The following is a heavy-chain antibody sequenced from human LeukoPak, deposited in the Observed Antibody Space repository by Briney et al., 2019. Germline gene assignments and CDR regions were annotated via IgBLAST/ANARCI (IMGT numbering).Heavy chain of an antibody. CDR2: ISGSGGST. Sequence: GGSLRLSCAASGFTFSSCAMSWVRQAPGKGLEWVSAISGSGGSTYYADSVKGRFTIPRDNSKNTLYLQMNSLRAEDTAVYYCAKDGYDILTGYFEYYYYGMDVWGQGTTVTVSS. CDR1: GFTFSSCA. CDR3: AKDGYDILTGYFEYYYYGMDV. J-gene: IGHJ6*02. V-gene: IGHV3-23*01. D-gene: IGHD3-9*01.